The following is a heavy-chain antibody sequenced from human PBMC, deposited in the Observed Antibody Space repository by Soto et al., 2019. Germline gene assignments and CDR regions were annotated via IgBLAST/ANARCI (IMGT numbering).Heavy chain of an antibody. V-gene: IGHV1-69*13. Sequence: SVKVSCKASGGTFSSYAISWVRQAPGQGLEWMGGIIPIFGTANYAQKFQGRVTITADESTSTAYMELSSLRSEDTAVYYCARGTPIVVVPAAMEYYYYYGMDVWGQGTTVTVSS. D-gene: IGHD2-2*01. CDR3: ARGTPIVVVPAAMEYYYYYGMDV. CDR2: IIPIFGTA. J-gene: IGHJ6*02. CDR1: GGTFSSYA.